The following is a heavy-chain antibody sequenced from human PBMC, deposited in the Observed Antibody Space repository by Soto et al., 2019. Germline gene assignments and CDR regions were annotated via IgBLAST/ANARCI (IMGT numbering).Heavy chain of an antibody. V-gene: IGHV1-18*01. CDR1: GFTFSRYG. CDR3: ARVLPPFDP. CDR2: INAYNGNT. J-gene: IGHJ5*02. Sequence: APGKGSLKASGFTFSRYGISWVRQAPGQGLEWMGWINAYNGNTNYAQKLQGRVTMTTDTSTSTAYMELRSLRSDDTPVYYCARVLPPFDPWGQGTLVTVSS.